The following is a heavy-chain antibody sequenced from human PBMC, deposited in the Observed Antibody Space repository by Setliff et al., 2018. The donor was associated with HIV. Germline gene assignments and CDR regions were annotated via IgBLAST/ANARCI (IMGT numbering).Heavy chain of an antibody. J-gene: IGHJ6*03. Sequence: PSQTLSLTCAISGDSVSSNSAAWNWIRQSPSRGLEWLGRTYYKSKWYNDYAVSVKSRITINPDTSKNQFSLQLSSVTPEDTAVYYCASGAVAATGHYYYYYTDVWGKGTAVTV. V-gene: IGHV6-1*01. D-gene: IGHD6-19*01. CDR2: TYYKSKWYN. CDR3: ASGAVAATGHYYYYYTDV. CDR1: GDSVSSNSAA.